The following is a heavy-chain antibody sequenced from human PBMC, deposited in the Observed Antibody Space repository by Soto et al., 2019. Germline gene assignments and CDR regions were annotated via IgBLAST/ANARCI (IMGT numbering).Heavy chain of an antibody. CDR1: GYTFTTYA. CDR3: ARGRTWLENHYGMDV. Sequence: ASVKVSCKASGYTFTTYAMNWVRQAPGQRLEWMGWINAGNGNTKYSQKFQGRVTMTTDTSTSTAYMELRSLRSDDTAVYYCARGRTWLENHYGMDVWGQGTTVTVSS. CDR2: INAGNGNT. D-gene: IGHD5-12*01. J-gene: IGHJ6*02. V-gene: IGHV1-3*01.